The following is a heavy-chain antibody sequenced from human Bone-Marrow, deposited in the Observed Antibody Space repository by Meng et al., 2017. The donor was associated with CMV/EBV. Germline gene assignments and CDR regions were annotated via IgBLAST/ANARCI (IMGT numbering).Heavy chain of an antibody. V-gene: IGHV3-48*04. Sequence: GGSLRLSCAASGFTFSSYWMHWVRQAPGKGLEWVAYISSSSSTIYYADSVKGRFTISRDNAKESLYLQMNSLRAEDTALYYCAKDLTTTGTPRSHFDYWGQRTLVTVSS. J-gene: IGHJ4*02. CDR2: ISSSSSTI. D-gene: IGHD1-1*01. CDR1: GFTFSSYW. CDR3: AKDLTTTGTPRSHFDY.